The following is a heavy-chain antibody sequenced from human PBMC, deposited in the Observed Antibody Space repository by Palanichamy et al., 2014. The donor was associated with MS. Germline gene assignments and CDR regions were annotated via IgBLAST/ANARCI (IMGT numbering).Heavy chain of an antibody. J-gene: IGHJ6*02. CDR2: IYHSGST. CDR3: ARSRSSSFHYYYGMDV. D-gene: IGHD6-13*01. CDR1: GYSISSGYY. Sequence: QVQLQESGPGLVKPSETLSLTCTVSGYSISSGYYWGWIRQPPGKGLEWIGSIYHSGSTYYNPSLKSRVPISVDTSKNQFSLKLSSVTAADTAVYYCARSRSSSFHYYYGMDVWGQGTTVTVSS. V-gene: IGHV4-38-2*02.